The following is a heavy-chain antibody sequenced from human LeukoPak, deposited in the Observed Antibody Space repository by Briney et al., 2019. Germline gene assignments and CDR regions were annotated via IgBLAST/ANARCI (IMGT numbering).Heavy chain of an antibody. CDR1: GFTVSRDY. CDR2: IYSGGST. D-gene: IGHD1-1*01. CDR3: ARGSLEDLSD. Sequence: GGSLRLSCAASGFTVSRDYMNWVRQAPGKGLEWVSVIYSGGSTTYADSVKGRFAISRDESGTTVFLQMNSLKDEDTGIYYCARGSLEDLSDWGQGTLVTVSS. V-gene: IGHV3-66*01. J-gene: IGHJ4*02.